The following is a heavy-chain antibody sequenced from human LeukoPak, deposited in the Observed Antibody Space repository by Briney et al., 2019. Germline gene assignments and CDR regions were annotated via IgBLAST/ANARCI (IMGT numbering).Heavy chain of an antibody. Sequence: ASVKVSCKASGYIFTSYYMHWVRQAPGQGLEWMGIINPSDGSATYAQKFQGRVTMTRDTSTSTVYMDLSSLRSEDTAVYYCARDLRRVVVVVAATPPYYGMDVWGQGTTVTVSS. J-gene: IGHJ6*02. CDR2: INPSDGSA. V-gene: IGHV1-46*01. D-gene: IGHD2-15*01. CDR3: ARDLRRVVVVVAATPPYYGMDV. CDR1: GYIFTSYY.